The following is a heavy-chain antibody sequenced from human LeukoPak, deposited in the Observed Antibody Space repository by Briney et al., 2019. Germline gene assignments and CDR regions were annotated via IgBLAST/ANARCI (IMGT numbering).Heavy chain of an antibody. CDR2: IIPIFGTA. J-gene: IGHJ6*03. V-gene: IGHV1-69*13. D-gene: IGHD3-10*01. CDR3: ARWVTMVRGVTYYYMDV. CDR1: GGAFNNYA. Sequence: ASVTVSCKASGGAFNNYAISWVRQAPGQGHEWMGGIIPIFGTANYAQNFQGRVTITVDESTSTAYMELSILRSEDTAVYYCARWVTMVRGVTYYYMDVWGKGTSVTVSS.